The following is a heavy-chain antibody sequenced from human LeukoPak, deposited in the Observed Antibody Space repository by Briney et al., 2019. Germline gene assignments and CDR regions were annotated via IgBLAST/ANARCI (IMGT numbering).Heavy chain of an antibody. Sequence: SETLSLTCTVSGGSISSSSYYWGWIRQPPGKGLEWIGSIYYSGSTYYNPSLKSRVTISVDTSKNQFSLKLSSVTAADMAVYYCARVLSWVTTVTGQNNYYMDVWGKGTTVTVSS. CDR2: IYYSGST. CDR3: ARVLSWVTTVTGQNNYYMDV. D-gene: IGHD4-17*01. V-gene: IGHV4-39*07. J-gene: IGHJ6*03. CDR1: GGSISSSSYY.